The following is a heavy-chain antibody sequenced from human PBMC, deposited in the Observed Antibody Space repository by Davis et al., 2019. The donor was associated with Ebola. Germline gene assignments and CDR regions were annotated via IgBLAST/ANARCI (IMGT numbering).Heavy chain of an antibody. V-gene: IGHV1-2*06. Sequence: ASVKVSCKASGYTFTGYYMHWVRQAPGQGLEWMGRINPNSGGTNYAQKLQGRVTMTRDTSISIVYMELSRLRSDDTAVYYCARVSGPAAIFIVGDVFDVWGQGTMVTVSS. CDR2: INPNSGGT. J-gene: IGHJ3*01. CDR1: GYTFTGYY. CDR3: ARVSGPAAIFIVGDVFDV. D-gene: IGHD2-2*01.